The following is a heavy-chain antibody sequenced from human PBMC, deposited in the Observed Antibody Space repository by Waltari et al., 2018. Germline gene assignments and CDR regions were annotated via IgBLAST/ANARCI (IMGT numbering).Heavy chain of an antibody. J-gene: IGHJ6*02. CDR1: GFTFSIYA. V-gene: IGHV3-23*01. CDR2: ITGSGSST. D-gene: IGHD2-2*01. Sequence: EVQLLESGGGLVQPGGSLRLSCAASGFTFSIYAMSWVRQAPGKGLEWVSSITGSGSSTSYADSVKGRFTISRDNSKNTLYLQMNSLRAEDTAVYYCATGYCSSTSCANYYYGMDVWGQGTTVTVSS. CDR3: ATGYCSSTSCANYYYGMDV.